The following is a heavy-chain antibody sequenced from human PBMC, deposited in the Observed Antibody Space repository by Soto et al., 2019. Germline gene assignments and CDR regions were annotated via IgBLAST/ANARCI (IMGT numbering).Heavy chain of an antibody. CDR3: ASGVFALVSPVIGGY. D-gene: IGHD3-3*01. CDR2: ISRTSNYI. CDR1: GFPFTSYS. Sequence: PGGSLRLACAASGFPFTSYSMKWVRQAPGKGLEWVSSISRTSNYIYYTDSGKGRFTMSRANAKNSIYLQMSSRRAEDTATYYRASGVFALVSPVIGGYWGQGTLVTVSS. J-gene: IGHJ4*02. V-gene: IGHV3-21*01.